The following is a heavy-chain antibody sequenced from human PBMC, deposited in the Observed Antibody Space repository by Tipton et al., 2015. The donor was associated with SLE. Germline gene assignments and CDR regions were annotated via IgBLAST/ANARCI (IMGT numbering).Heavy chain of an antibody. CDR3: ARSHSSGRDYYYYMDV. D-gene: IGHD6-19*01. V-gene: IGHV3-23*01. J-gene: IGHJ6*03. CDR1: GFTFDNYA. CDR2: ISGSGGTT. Sequence: SLRLSCAAAGFTFDNYAMNWVRQAPGKGPEWVSGISGSGGTTYYADSVKGRFTISRDNSQNTLYVQMNSLRAEDTAVYYCARSHSSGRDYYYYMDVWGNGTTVTVS.